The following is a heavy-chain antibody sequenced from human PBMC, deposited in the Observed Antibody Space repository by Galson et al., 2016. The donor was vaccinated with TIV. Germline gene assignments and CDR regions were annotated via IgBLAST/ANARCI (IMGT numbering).Heavy chain of an antibody. V-gene: IGHV1-18*04. CDR2: ISGYSGNT. Sequence: SVKVSCKASGYTFSSYSINWVRQAPGQGLEWMGWISGYSGNTNYAQKFQGRVTMTTDTSTGTAYMELRSPRSDGTAVYYCARGATVTPYSFFDYWGQGTLVTVFS. D-gene: IGHD4-17*01. CDR1: GYTFSSYS. J-gene: IGHJ4*02. CDR3: ARGATVTPYSFFDY.